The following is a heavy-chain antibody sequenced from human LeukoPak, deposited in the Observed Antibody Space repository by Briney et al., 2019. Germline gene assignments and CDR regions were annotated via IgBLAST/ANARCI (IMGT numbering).Heavy chain of an antibody. CDR1: GGSISSYY. CDR3: ARSGPIAVAGVDY. Sequence: SETLSLTCIVSGGSISSYYWSWIRQPAGKGLEWIGRIYSSGSTNYNPSLKSRVTILVDKSKNQFSLKLSSVTAADTAVYYCARSGPIAVAGVDYWGQGTLVTVSS. D-gene: IGHD6-19*01. CDR2: IYSSGST. J-gene: IGHJ4*02. V-gene: IGHV4-4*07.